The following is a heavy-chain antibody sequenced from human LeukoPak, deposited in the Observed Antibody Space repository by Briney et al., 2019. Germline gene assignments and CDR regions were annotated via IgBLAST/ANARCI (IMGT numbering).Heavy chain of an antibody. CDR2: IYYSGST. V-gene: IGHV4-39*01. CDR1: GGSISSSSYY. Sequence: SETLSLTCTVSGGSISSSSYYWGWIRQPPGKGLEWIGSIYYSGSTYYNPSLKSRVTISVDTSKNQFSLKLSSVTAADTAVYYCARQRLYYPFDYWGQGTLVTVSS. J-gene: IGHJ4*02. CDR3: ARQRLYYPFDY. D-gene: IGHD3-22*01.